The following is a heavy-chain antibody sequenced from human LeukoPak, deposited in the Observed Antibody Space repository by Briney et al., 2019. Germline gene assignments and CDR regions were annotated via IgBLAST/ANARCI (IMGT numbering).Heavy chain of an antibody. D-gene: IGHD2-2*01. CDR1: GGTFSSYA. V-gene: IGHV1-69*04. CDR2: IIPIFGIA. Sequence: ASVTVSFKASGGTFSSYAISWVRQAPGQGLEWMGRIIPIFGIANYAQKFQGRVTITADKSTSTAYMELSSLRSEDTAVYYCARAVVVPAANDWFDPWGQGTLVTVSS. J-gene: IGHJ5*02. CDR3: ARAVVVPAANDWFDP.